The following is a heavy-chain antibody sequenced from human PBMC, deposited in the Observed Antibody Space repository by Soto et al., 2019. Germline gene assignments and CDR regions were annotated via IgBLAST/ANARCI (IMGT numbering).Heavy chain of an antibody. CDR2: INPSGGST. CDR3: ARENGITMVRGAGYYYYGMDV. J-gene: IGHJ6*02. CDR1: GYTFTSYY. Sequence: GASVKVSCKASGYTFTSYYMHWVRQAPGQGLEWMGIINPSGGSTSYAQKFQGRVTMTRDTSTSTVYMELSSLRSEDTAVYYCARENGITMVRGAGYYYYGMDVWGQGTPVTVSS. V-gene: IGHV1-46*01. D-gene: IGHD3-10*01.